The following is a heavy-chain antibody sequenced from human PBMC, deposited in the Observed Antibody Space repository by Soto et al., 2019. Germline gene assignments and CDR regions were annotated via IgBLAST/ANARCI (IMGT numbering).Heavy chain of an antibody. V-gene: IGHV1-18*01. CDR2: ISAHNGNT. J-gene: IGHJ4*02. D-gene: IGHD1-26*01. CDR1: GYTFTSYG. Sequence: ASVKVSCKASGYTFTSYGISWVRQAPGQGLEWMGWISAHNGNTNYAQKLQGRVTTITDTSTSTAYMELRSLRSDDTAVYYCARLVGAYFDYWGQGTLVTVSS. CDR3: ARLVGAYFDY.